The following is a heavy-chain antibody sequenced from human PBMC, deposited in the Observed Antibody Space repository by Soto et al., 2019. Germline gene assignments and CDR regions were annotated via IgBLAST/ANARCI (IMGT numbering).Heavy chain of an antibody. V-gene: IGHV1-69*01. CDR1: GGTLLSYT. J-gene: IGHJ6*02. D-gene: IGHD5-18*01. CDR2: IIPIFGIA. CDR3: AGGEGATAMENV. Sequence: QVQLVQSGAEVKKPGSSVKVSCKASGGTLLSYTISWVRQAPGQGLEWMGGIIPIFGIANYAQKCQGRVTITADESTGVAYMELSRLRSENTAVYYCAGGEGATAMENVWGQGTTVTVSS.